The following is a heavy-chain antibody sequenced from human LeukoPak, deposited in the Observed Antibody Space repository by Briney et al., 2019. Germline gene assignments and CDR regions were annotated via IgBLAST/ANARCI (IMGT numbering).Heavy chain of an antibody. CDR3: ARTVGRGPGGHFDY. CDR1: GFSYRGYY. J-gene: IGHJ4*02. Sequence: GGSLRLSCAASGFSYRGYYMSWIRQAPGKGLEWVAYISVSGSYTNHADSVRGRFTISRDNAKKSLFLQMINLRAEDTAVYYCARTVGRGPGGHFDYWGQGALVTVSS. V-gene: IGHV3-11*03. CDR2: ISVSGSYT. D-gene: IGHD4-23*01.